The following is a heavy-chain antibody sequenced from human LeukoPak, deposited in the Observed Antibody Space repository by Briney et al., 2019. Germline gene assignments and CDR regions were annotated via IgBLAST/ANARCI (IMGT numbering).Heavy chain of an antibody. V-gene: IGHV5-51*01. CDR1: GYSFTSYW. CDR3: ARLAGVRGSYFAFDI. J-gene: IGHJ3*02. D-gene: IGHD1-26*01. Sequence: PGESLKISCKGSGYSFTSYWIGWVRQMPGKGLEWMGIIYPGDSDTRYSPSFQGQVTISADKSISTAYLQWSSLKASDTAMYYCARLAGVRGSYFAFDIWGQGTMVTVSS. CDR2: IYPGDSDT.